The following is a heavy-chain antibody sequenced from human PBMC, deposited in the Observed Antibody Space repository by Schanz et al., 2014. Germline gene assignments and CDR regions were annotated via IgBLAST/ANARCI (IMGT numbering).Heavy chain of an antibody. D-gene: IGHD3-16*01. Sequence: EVQLLESGGGLVQPGRSLRLSCAASGFTFDDYAMHWVRQAPGKGLEWVSGISWNSGSIGYADSVKGRFTISRDDAKNSLYLQMNSLRAEDTALYYCAKDRQNRVNRVGYYYGMDVWGQGTTVIVSS. J-gene: IGHJ6*02. CDR1: GFTFDDYA. CDR3: AKDRQNRVNRVGYYYGMDV. CDR2: ISWNSGSI. V-gene: IGHV3-9*01.